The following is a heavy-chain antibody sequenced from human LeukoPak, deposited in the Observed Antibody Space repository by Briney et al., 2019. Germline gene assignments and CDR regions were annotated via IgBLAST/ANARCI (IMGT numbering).Heavy chain of an antibody. Sequence: GGSLRLSCVASGFTLSTDGMHWVRQAPGKGLEWVAFIHQDGSHTFYADSVKGRFTISRDNAKNTLYLQMNSLRAEDTAVYYCARKTDTSGSGDYWGQGTLVTVSS. V-gene: IGHV3-30*02. CDR3: ARKTDTSGSGDY. CDR2: IHQDGSHT. D-gene: IGHD3-22*01. J-gene: IGHJ4*02. CDR1: GFTLSTDG.